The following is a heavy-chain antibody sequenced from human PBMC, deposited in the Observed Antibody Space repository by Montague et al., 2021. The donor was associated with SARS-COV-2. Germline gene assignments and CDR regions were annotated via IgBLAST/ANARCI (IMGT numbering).Heavy chain of an antibody. V-gene: IGHV3-23*01. J-gene: IGHJ6*02. CDR3: AKDSYCSGGSCYRYGMDV. CDR2: ISGSGGST. CDR1: GFTFSSYA. Sequence: SLRLSCAASGFTFSSYAMSWVRQAPGKGLEWVSAISGSGGSTYYADSVKGRFTISRDNSKNTLYLQMNSLRAEDTAVYYCAKDSYCSGGSCYRYGMDVWGQGTTVTVSS. D-gene: IGHD2-15*01.